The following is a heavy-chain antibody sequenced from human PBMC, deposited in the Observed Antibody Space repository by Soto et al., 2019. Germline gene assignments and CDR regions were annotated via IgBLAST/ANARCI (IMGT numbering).Heavy chain of an antibody. J-gene: IGHJ4*02. CDR1: GFTFSSYG. V-gene: IGHV3-23*01. CDR3: AKDRRAGGNYGFYSDF. CDR2: SSATGAGT. Sequence: GGSLRLSCAASGFTFSSYGMTWVRQAPGKGLEWVSFSSATGAGTYYADSVKGRFTISRDNSKNTLYLQMTSLRADDTAVYYCAKDRRAGGNYGFYSDFWGRGALVTVSS. D-gene: IGHD1-7*01.